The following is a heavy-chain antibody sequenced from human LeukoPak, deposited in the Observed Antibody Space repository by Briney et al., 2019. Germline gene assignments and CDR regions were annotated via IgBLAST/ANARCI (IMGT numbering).Heavy chain of an antibody. V-gene: IGHV4-59*08. D-gene: IGHD2-8*02. J-gene: IGHJ4*02. CDR1: GGSISGYY. Sequence: SETLSLTCTVSGGSISGYYWSWFRQPPGKRLEWIGYIYYSGNTNYNPSLKSRLTISVDTSKNQFSLKLSSMTAADTAVYYCARLRNAWWAAEYWGQGSLVTVYS. CDR2: IYYSGNT. CDR3: ARLRNAWWAAEY.